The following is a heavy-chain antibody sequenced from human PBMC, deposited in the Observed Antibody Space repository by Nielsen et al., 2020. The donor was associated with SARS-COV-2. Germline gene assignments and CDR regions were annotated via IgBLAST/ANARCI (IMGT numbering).Heavy chain of an antibody. Sequence: GSLRLSCAASGFTFDDYAMHWVRQAPGKGLEWVSLISWDGGSTYYADSVKGRFTISRDNSKNSLYLQMNSLRAEDTALYYCAKDMRGYSYGYGTYYGMDVWGQGTTVTVSS. CDR1: GFTFDDYA. J-gene: IGHJ6*02. CDR3: AKDMRGYSYGYGTYYGMDV. V-gene: IGHV3-43D*03. CDR2: ISWDGGST. D-gene: IGHD5-18*01.